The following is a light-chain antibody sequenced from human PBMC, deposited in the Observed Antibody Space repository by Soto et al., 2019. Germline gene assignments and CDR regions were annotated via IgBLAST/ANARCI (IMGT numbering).Light chain of an antibody. Sequence: EVVLTQSPGTLSLSPGDRATLSCRTSQIVSASYLAWYQHKPGQPPRLLVSGASSRATGIPDRFSGSGSGTAFTRTISRLEPEDFAVYYCLLYGRSPLYTFGQGTNLEIK. CDR3: LLYGRSPLYT. V-gene: IGKV3-20*01. CDR1: QIVSASY. CDR2: GAS. J-gene: IGKJ2*01.